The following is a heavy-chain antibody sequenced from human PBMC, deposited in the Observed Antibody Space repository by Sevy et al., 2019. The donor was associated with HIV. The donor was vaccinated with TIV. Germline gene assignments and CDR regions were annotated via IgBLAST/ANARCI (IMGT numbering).Heavy chain of an antibody. CDR2: INPNDGVT. Sequence: ASVKVSCKASGYTFTDYYIHWVRQAPGQGLEWMAWINPNDGVTNYAQRFQGGVTVTRDTSVSTAYMELRGQRYDDTAIYYCARLTTMPTADLYGMDVWGQGTTVTVSS. D-gene: IGHD4-17*01. CDR1: GYTFTDYY. CDR3: ARLTTMPTADLYGMDV. V-gene: IGHV1-2*02. J-gene: IGHJ6*02.